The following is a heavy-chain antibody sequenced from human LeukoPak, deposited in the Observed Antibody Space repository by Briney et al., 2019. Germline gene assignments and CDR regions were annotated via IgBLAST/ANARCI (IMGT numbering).Heavy chain of an antibody. CDR2: ISGSGGST. CDR1: GFTFSSYA. V-gene: IGHV3-23*01. J-gene: IGHJ4*02. Sequence: GGSLRLSCAASGFTFSSYAMSWVRQAPGKGLEWVSAISGSGGSTYYADSVKGRFTISRDNSKNTLYLQMNSLRAEDTAVYYCAGTNYYDSSGYYSSFDYWGQGTLVTVSS. D-gene: IGHD3-22*01. CDR3: AGTNYYDSSGYYSSFDY.